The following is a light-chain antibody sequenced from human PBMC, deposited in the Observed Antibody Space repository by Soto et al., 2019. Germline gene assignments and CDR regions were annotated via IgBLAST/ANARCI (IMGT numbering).Light chain of an antibody. V-gene: IGLV2-14*01. CDR2: DVS. J-gene: IGLJ2*01. CDR3: SSYTSSNTVV. Sequence: QPVLTQPASVSGSPGQSIAISCTGTSRDVGGYNYVSWYQQHPGKAPKLLIYDVSARPSGVSNRFSGSKSDNTASLTITGLQAEDEADYYCSSYTSSNTVVFGGGTQLTVL. CDR1: SRDVGGYNY.